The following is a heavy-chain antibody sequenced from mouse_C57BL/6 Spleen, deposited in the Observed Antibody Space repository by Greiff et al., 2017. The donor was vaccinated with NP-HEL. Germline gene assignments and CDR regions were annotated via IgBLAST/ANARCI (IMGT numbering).Heavy chain of an antibody. V-gene: IGHV1-69*01. CDR1: GYTFTSYW. CDR3: ARSRDYDVAY. D-gene: IGHD2-4*01. Sequence: QVQLQQPGAELVMPGASVKLSCKASGYTFTSYWMHWVKQRPGQGLEWIGEIDPSDSYTTSNQKFKGKSTLTVDKSSSTAYMQLSSLTSEDSAVYYCARSRDYDVAYWGQGTLVTVSA. CDR2: IDPSDSYT. J-gene: IGHJ3*01.